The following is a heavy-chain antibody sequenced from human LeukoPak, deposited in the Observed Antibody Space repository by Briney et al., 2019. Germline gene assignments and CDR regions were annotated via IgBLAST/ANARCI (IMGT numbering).Heavy chain of an antibody. J-gene: IGHJ5*02. V-gene: IGHV5-51*03. Sequence: GESLKISCKGSGYSFTSYWIGWVRQIPGKGLEWMGIIFPGDSYTRYRPSFQGQVTISAEKSIGTAYLQWSSLKASDTAMYYCEGYRFRDCGGDCYPWGQGTLVTVSS. CDR1: GYSFTSYW. CDR3: EGYRFRDCGGDCYP. CDR2: IFPGDSYT. D-gene: IGHD2-21*02.